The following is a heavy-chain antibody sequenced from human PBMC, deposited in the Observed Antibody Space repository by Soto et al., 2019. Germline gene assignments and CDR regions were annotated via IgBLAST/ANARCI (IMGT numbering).Heavy chain of an antibody. CDR1: GGSFSGYY. V-gene: IGHV4-34*01. Sequence: PSETLSLTCAVYGGSFSGYYWSWIRQPPGKGLEWIGEINHSGSTHYNPSLKSRVTISVDTSKNQFSLKLSSVTAADTAVYYCARGLIYYDSSGYYYYYGMDVWGQGTTVTVSS. D-gene: IGHD3-22*01. CDR3: ARGLIYYDSSGYYYYYGMDV. CDR2: INHSGST. J-gene: IGHJ6*02.